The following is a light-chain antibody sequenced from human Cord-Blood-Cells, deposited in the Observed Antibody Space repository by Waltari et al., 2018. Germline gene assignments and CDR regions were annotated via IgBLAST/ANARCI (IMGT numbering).Light chain of an antibody. Sequence: DIVMTQSPASPAVSLGERATINCKSSQSVLYSSNTKNYLAWYQQKPGQPPKLLIYWASTRESGVPDRFSGSGSGTDFTLTISSLQAEDVAVYYCQQYYSTPLTFGGGTKVEIK. CDR2: WAS. CDR3: QQYYSTPLT. V-gene: IGKV4-1*01. CDR1: QSVLYSSNTKNY. J-gene: IGKJ4*01.